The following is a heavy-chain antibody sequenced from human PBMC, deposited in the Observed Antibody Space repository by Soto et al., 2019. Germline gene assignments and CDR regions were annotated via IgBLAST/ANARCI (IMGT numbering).Heavy chain of an antibody. J-gene: IGHJ6*02. CDR2: ISGSGVST. CDR1: GFTFSTYS. Sequence: EVQLVESGGGLVQPGGSLRLSCAASGFTFSTYSMNWVRQAPGKGLEWVSVISGSGVSTYYGDSVKGRFTISRDNSKNTLYLQMNSLRAEDTAVYYCAKGIGDFGYHYGMDVWGQGTTVTVSS. D-gene: IGHD3-3*01. CDR3: AKGIGDFGYHYGMDV. V-gene: IGHV3-23*04.